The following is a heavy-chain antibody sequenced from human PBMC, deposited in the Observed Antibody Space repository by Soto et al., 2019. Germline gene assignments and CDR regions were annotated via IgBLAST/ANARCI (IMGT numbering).Heavy chain of an antibody. Sequence: ASVKVSCKASGYTLTTYDINWMRQATGQGLEWLGWMNPNNGDTGYAQKFQDRVTLTRDTSMNTAYMELTSLSNEDTAVYYCARNRRLTGDFNYWGLGTLVTVSS. J-gene: IGHJ4*02. CDR1: GYTLTTYD. CDR3: ARNRRLTGDFNY. CDR2: MNPNNGDT. D-gene: IGHD7-27*01. V-gene: IGHV1-8*01.